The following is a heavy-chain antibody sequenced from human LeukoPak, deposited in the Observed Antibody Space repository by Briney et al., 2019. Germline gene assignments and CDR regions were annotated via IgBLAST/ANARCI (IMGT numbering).Heavy chain of an antibody. CDR3: AKEYGPGSYYYDY. Sequence: GGSLRLSCAASGFTFSTYAVTWVRQAPGKGLEWVSGISASGVSTHYADSVKGRFTISRDNSKNPLSLQMNSLRAEDMAVYYCAKEYGPGSYYYDYWGQGTLVTVSS. J-gene: IGHJ4*02. CDR1: GFTFSTYA. V-gene: IGHV3-23*01. CDR2: ISASGVST. D-gene: IGHD3-10*01.